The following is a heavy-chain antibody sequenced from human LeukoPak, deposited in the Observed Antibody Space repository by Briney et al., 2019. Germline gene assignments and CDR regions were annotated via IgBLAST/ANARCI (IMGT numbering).Heavy chain of an antibody. V-gene: IGHV3-21*01. J-gene: IGHJ4*02. Sequence: KPGGSLRLSCAASGFTFSSYSMNWVRQAPGKGLEWVSSISSSSSYIYYADSVKGRFTISRDNAKNSLYLQMSSLRAEDTAVYYCARLGTVAGHTFDYWGQGTLVTVSS. D-gene: IGHD6-19*01. CDR1: GFTFSSYS. CDR2: ISSSSSYI. CDR3: ARLGTVAGHTFDY.